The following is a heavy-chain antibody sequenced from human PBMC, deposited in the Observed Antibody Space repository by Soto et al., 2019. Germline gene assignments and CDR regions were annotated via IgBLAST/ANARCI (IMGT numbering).Heavy chain of an antibody. CDR3: ATDLGTDDFWSAYYTYSDMDV. D-gene: IGHD3-3*01. CDR1: GFTFSSYA. Sequence: EVQLLESGGGLVQPGGSLRLSCAASGFTFSSYALNWVRQAPGKGLEWVSVISGSGDNTYYADSVKGRFTISRDNSKNMLYLQMNSLIAADTAVYYCATDLGTDDFWSAYYTYSDMDVWGKGTTVTVSS. CDR2: ISGSGDNT. V-gene: IGHV3-23*01. J-gene: IGHJ6*03.